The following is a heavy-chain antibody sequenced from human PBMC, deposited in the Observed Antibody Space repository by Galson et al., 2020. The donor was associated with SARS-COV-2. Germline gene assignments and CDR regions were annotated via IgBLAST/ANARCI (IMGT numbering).Heavy chain of an antibody. Sequence: SETLSLTCAVYGGSFSGYYWTWIRQPPGKGLEWIGEINHSGSSNYNPSLKSRVTMSVDTSKNQFSMKWSSVTAADTGVYYCAKRKELVWSEQLLLSNYTYGMDVWGQGTSVTV. D-gene: IGHD3-22*01. CDR1: GGSFSGYY. CDR3: AKRKELVWSEQLLLSNYTYGMDV. CDR2: INHSGSS. J-gene: IGHJ6*02. V-gene: IGHV4-34*01.